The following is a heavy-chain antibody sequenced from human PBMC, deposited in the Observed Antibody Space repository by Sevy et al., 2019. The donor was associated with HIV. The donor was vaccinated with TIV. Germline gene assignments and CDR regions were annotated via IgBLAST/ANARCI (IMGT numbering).Heavy chain of an antibody. Sequence: SETLSLTCAVYGGSFSGYYWSWIRQPPGKGLEWIGEINHSGGTNYNPSLKSRVTISVDTSKNQFSLKLRSVTAADTAVYYCATPQPHFYGSGSYLIGGYYGMDVWGQGTTVTVSS. V-gene: IGHV4-34*01. J-gene: IGHJ6*02. CDR2: INHSGGT. D-gene: IGHD3-10*01. CDR3: ATPQPHFYGSGSYLIGGYYGMDV. CDR1: GGSFSGYY.